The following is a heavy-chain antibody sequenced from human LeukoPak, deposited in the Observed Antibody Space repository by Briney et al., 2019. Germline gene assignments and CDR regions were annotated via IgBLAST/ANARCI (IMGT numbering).Heavy chain of an antibody. CDR1: DFTFSSYD. J-gene: IGHJ4*02. V-gene: IGHV3-23*01. CDR3: GGKFPGAAYYFDS. CDR2: ISDSGRYI. D-gene: IGHD2-21*01. Sequence: PGGSLRLSCVASDFTFSSYDMTWVRQAPGKGLEWVASISDSGRYIFSADSMRGRFTISRDNSAKTRYLEIYSLRVDDTATYFCGGKFPGAAYYFDSWGQGTLVAVSS.